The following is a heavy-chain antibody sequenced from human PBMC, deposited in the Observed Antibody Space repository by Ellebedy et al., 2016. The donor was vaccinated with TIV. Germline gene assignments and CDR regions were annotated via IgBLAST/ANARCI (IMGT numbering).Heavy chain of an antibody. CDR2: TPHNGRDQ. J-gene: IGHJ4*02. CDR1: GFIFSTYP. CDR3: AREELWFGELAH. V-gene: IGHV3-30*04. D-gene: IGHD3-10*01. Sequence: GESLKISXAASGFIFSTYPMNWVRQAPGKGLEWLALTPHNGRDQSYADSVKGRFTVSRDNSKNTLYLQMNSLRAEDTAVYYCAREELWFGELAHWGQGTLVTVSS.